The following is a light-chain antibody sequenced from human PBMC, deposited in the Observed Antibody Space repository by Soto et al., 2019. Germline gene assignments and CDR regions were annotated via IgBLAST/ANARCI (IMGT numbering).Light chain of an antibody. CDR1: QSVSSN. J-gene: IGKJ3*01. CDR3: QQYNKWVT. CDR2: GAS. V-gene: IGKV3-15*01. Sequence: EIVMTQSPATLSGSPGETATLSCRASQSVSSNLAWYQQKRGQAPRLLIYGASTRATGIPARFICSGSGTDFTLTIHSLQLEDFAVYYCQQYNKWVTFGPGTKVDLK.